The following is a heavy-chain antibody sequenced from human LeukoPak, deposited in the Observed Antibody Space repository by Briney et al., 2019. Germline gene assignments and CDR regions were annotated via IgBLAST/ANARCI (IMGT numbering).Heavy chain of an antibody. V-gene: IGHV4-34*01. Sequence: SETLSLTCAVYGGSFSGYYWSWIRQPPGKGLEWIGEINHSGSTNYNPSLKSRVTISVDTSKNQFSLKLSSVTAADTAVYYCARDSYYYDSSGYPGVYYYYYGMDVWGQGTTVTVSS. J-gene: IGHJ6*02. CDR2: INHSGST. CDR3: ARDSYYYDSSGYPGVYYYYYGMDV. D-gene: IGHD3-22*01. CDR1: GGSFSGYY.